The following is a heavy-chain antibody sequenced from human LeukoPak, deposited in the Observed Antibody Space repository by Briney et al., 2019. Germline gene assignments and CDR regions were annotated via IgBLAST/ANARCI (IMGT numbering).Heavy chain of an antibody. CDR2: IYDSGST. Sequence: SETLSLTCTVSGGSISSSSYYWGWIRQPPGKGLEWIGSIYDSGSTYYNPSLKSRVTISVDTSKNQFSLKLSSVTAADTAVYYCARDRAAGIFDYWGQGTLVTVSS. CDR1: GGSISSSSYY. CDR3: ARDRAAGIFDY. V-gene: IGHV4-39*07. J-gene: IGHJ4*02. D-gene: IGHD6-13*01.